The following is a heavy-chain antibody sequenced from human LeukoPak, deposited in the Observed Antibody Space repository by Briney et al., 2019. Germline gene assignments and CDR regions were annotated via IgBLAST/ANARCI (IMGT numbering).Heavy chain of an antibody. Sequence: SVKVSCKASGGTFSSYAISWVRQAPGQGLEGMGRIIPIFCTANYAQKFQGRVTITTDQPKSTAYMELSSLRSEDTAVYYCARGYCSGGSCHDAFDIWGQGTMVTVSS. D-gene: IGHD2-15*01. V-gene: IGHV1-69*05. CDR3: ARGYCSGGSCHDAFDI. J-gene: IGHJ3*02. CDR1: GGTFSSYA. CDR2: IIPIFCTA.